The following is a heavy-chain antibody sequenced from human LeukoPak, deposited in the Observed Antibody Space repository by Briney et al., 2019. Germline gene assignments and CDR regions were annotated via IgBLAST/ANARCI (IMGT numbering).Heavy chain of an antibody. V-gene: IGHV3-23*01. CDR3: ARELFDFDY. CDR1: GFTFSNYA. Sequence: GGSLRLSXAVSGFTFSNYAMTWVRQAPGKGLEWVSEITGSGNSTYYADSVKGRFTISRDNSKNTLYLQMNSLRAEDTAVYYCARELFDFDYWGQGTLVTVSS. D-gene: IGHD3-10*01. CDR2: ITGSGNST. J-gene: IGHJ4*02.